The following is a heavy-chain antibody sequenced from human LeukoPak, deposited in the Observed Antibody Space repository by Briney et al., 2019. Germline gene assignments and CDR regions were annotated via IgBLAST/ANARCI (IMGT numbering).Heavy chain of an antibody. Sequence: GGSLRLSCVGSGFTFTDYAIHWLRQAPGKGMESVAFISSDGNVKFYVDSVKGRSTISRDNFRNTVSLEMTTLRPEDTAVYYCVRDLTYGARFDYWGQGTLVTVSS. D-gene: IGHD3-9*01. CDR1: GFTFTDYA. J-gene: IGHJ4*02. CDR2: ISSDGNVK. CDR3: VRDLTYGARFDY. V-gene: IGHV3-30*04.